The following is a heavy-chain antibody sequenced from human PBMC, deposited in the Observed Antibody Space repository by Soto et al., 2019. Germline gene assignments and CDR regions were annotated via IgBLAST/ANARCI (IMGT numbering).Heavy chain of an antibody. V-gene: IGHV1-69*01. CDR1: GGTFSSYA. J-gene: IGHJ4*01. CDR3: AHHGGGSYYHVYFDY. Sequence: QVQLVQSGAEVKKPGSSVKVSCTASGGTFSSYAISWVRQAPGQGLEWMGGIIPIFGTANYAQKYQGRVTITADESTSTAYMELSSLRSEDTAVYYCAHHGGGSYYHVYFDYWGHGTLVTVSS. D-gene: IGHD1-26*01. CDR2: IIPIFGTA.